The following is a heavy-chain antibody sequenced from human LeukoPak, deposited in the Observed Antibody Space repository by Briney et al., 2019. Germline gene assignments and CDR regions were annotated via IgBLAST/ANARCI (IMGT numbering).Heavy chain of an antibody. Sequence: PSETLSLTCTVSGCSIRSRSYYWGWIRQSPGKGLEWIGSVYYSGSTYYNPSLKSRVTISVDTSKNQFSLKLSSVTAADTAVYYCARYSGSPLVYFDYWGQGSLVTVSS. CDR3: ARYSGSPLVYFDY. CDR1: GCSIRSRSYY. J-gene: IGHJ4*02. CDR2: VYYSGST. D-gene: IGHD1-26*01. V-gene: IGHV4-39*01.